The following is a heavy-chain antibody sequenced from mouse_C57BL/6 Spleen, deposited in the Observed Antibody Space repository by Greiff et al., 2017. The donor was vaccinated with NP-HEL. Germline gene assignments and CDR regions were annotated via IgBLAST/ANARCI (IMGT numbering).Heavy chain of an antibody. CDR2: ISYDGSN. CDR1: GYSITSGYY. J-gene: IGHJ2*01. Sequence: EVQLVESGPGLVKPSQSLSLTCSVTGYSITSGYYWNWIRQFPGNKLEWMGYISYDGSNNYNPSLKNRISITRDTSKNQFFLKLNSVTTEDTATYYCARADYYGSSKDYWGQGTTLTVSS. V-gene: IGHV3-6*01. D-gene: IGHD1-1*01. CDR3: ARADYYGSSKDY.